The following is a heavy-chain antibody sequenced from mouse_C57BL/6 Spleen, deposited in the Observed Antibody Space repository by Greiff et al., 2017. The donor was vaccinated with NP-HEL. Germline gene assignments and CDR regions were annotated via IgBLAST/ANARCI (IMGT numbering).Heavy chain of an antibody. V-gene: IGHV3-6*01. Sequence: EVQLQQSGPGLVKPSQSLSLTCSVTGYSITSGYYWNWIRQFPGNKLEWMGYISYDGSNNYNPSLKNRISITRDTSKNQFFLKLNSVTTEDTATYYCARDRPRFYFDYWGQGTTLTVSS. CDR1: GYSITSGYY. CDR3: ARDRPRFYFDY. J-gene: IGHJ2*01. CDR2: ISYDGSN.